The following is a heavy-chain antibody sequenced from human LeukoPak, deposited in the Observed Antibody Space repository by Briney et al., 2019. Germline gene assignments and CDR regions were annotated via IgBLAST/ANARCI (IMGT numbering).Heavy chain of an antibody. Sequence: SETLSLTCTVSGGSISSYYWSWIRQPPGKGLEWIGYIYYSGSTNYNPSLKSRVTISVGTSKNQFSLKLSSVTAADTAVYYCARERPYCSSTSCYTGNDQNYYYYYMDVWGKGTTVTVSS. CDR1: GGSISSYY. V-gene: IGHV4-59*01. CDR2: IYYSGST. J-gene: IGHJ6*03. CDR3: ARERPYCSSTSCYTGNDQNYYYYYMDV. D-gene: IGHD2-2*02.